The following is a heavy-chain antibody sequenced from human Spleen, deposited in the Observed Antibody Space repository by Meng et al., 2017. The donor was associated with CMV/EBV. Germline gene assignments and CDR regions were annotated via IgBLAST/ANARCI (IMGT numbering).Heavy chain of an antibody. Sequence: GGSLRLSCAASGFTFSSYWMSWVRQAPGKGLEWVANIKQDGSEKYYVDSVKGRFTISRDNAKNSLYLQMNSLRAEDTALYYCAKSLDFYYYYGMDVWGQGTTVTVSS. D-gene: IGHD3-3*01. CDR3: AKSLDFYYYYGMDV. J-gene: IGHJ6*02. CDR1: GFTFSSYW. CDR2: IKQDGSEK. V-gene: IGHV3-7*03.